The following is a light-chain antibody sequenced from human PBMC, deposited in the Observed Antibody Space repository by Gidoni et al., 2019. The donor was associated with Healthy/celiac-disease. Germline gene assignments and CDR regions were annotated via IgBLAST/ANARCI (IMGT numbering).Light chain of an antibody. CDR1: QSVSSSY. Sequence: ILSPQSPGTMSLSPGERATLSCRTSQSVSSSYLAWYQQKPGQAPRLLIYGASSRATGIPDRFSGSGSGTDFTLTISRLEPEDFAVYYCQQYGSSPSFGQGTKVEIK. J-gene: IGKJ1*01. CDR3: QQYGSSPS. V-gene: IGKV3-20*01. CDR2: GAS.